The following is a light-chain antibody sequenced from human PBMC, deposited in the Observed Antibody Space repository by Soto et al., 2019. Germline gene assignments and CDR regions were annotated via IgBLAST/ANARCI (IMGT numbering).Light chain of an antibody. J-gene: IGKJ3*01. Sequence: DIVLTQSPGILSLSPGERATLSCRVIHSDSSSYLAWYQQKPGQAPRRLIYQASSRASGVPDRFSGSGSVTDFTLTISRLEAEDVAVYYCKQDGGSFRVFGPGTKVDIK. CDR3: KQDGGSFRV. CDR2: QAS. CDR1: HSDSSSY. V-gene: IGKV3-20*01.